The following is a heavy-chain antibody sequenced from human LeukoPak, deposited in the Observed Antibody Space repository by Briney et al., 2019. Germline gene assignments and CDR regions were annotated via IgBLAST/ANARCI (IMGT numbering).Heavy chain of an antibody. CDR1: GFIFSDYS. D-gene: IGHD6-6*01. Sequence: PGGSLRLSCAASGFIFSDYSMDWVRQAPGRGPEWVSYISSSSSTIYYADSVKGRFTISRDNSKNMLYLQMNSLRAEDTAVYYCAKWKYSNSGIDDYWGQGTLVTVSS. CDR3: AKWKYSNSGIDDY. V-gene: IGHV3-48*01. CDR2: ISSSSSTI. J-gene: IGHJ4*02.